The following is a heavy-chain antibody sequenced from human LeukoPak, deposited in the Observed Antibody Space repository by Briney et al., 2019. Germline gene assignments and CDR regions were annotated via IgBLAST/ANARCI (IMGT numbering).Heavy chain of an antibody. J-gene: IGHJ6*03. Sequence: GASVKVSSKASGYTFTSYDINWVRQATGQGLEWMGWMNPNSGNTGYAQKFQGRVTMTRNTSISTAYMELSSLRSEDTAVYYCARGFGDNWNYYYYYYMDVWGKGTTVTVSS. V-gene: IGHV1-8*01. D-gene: IGHD1-20*01. CDR2: MNPNSGNT. CDR1: GYTFTSYD. CDR3: ARGFGDNWNYYYYYYMDV.